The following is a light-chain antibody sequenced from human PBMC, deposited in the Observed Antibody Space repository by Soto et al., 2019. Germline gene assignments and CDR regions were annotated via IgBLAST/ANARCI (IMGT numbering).Light chain of an antibody. CDR2: SNS. CDR1: SSNIGSNT. J-gene: IGLJ1*01. V-gene: IGLV1-44*01. CDR3: AAWNGSLNGYV. Sequence: QSVLTQPPSASGTPGQRVTISCSGSSSNIGSNTVNWYQQLPGTAPKLLIYSNSQQPSGVPDRFSGSKSGTSASLAISGRQSEDGGDYYCAAWNGSLNGYVFGPGTKLTVL.